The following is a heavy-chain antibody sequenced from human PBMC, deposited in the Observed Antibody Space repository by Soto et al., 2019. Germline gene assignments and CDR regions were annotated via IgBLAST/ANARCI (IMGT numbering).Heavy chain of an antibody. Sequence: QVQLQESGPGLVKPSETLSLTCTVSGGSVSSGGYYWSWIRQPPGKGLEWIGYIYYSGSTKYNPSLTSRVTISVDTSKNQFSLKLSSVTAADTAVYYCARAGLGDGSDYWGQGTLVTVSS. J-gene: IGHJ4*02. D-gene: IGHD1-26*01. CDR2: IYYSGST. CDR1: GGSVSSGGYY. CDR3: ARAGLGDGSDY. V-gene: IGHV4-61*08.